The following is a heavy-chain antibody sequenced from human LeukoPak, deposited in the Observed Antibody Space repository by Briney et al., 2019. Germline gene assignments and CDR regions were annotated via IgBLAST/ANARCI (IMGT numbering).Heavy chain of an antibody. CDR1: GFAFSSYW. CDR2: VDLDGGGK. V-gene: IGHV3-7*05. J-gene: IGHJ4*02. D-gene: IGHD2-2*01. Sequence: GGSLRLSCAASGFAFSSYWMAWVRQAPGRGLAWVASVDLDGGGKYSVGSVKARFTISRDNANTSLYLPMDSLRAEDTAVYYCVRSTHTTCRFDSWGQGTLVTVSS. CDR3: VRSTHTTCRFDS.